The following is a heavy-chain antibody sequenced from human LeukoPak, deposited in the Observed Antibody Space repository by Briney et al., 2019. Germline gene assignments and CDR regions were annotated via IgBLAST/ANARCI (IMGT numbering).Heavy chain of an antibody. Sequence: PSETLPLTCAVYGGSFSGYYWSWIRQPPGKGLEWIGEINHSGSTNYNPSLKSRVTISVDTSKNQFSLKLSSVTAADTAVYYCARSRGYRKYYFDYWGQGTLVTVSS. D-gene: IGHD5-18*01. V-gene: IGHV4-34*01. J-gene: IGHJ4*02. CDR3: ARSRGYRKYYFDY. CDR1: GGSFSGYY. CDR2: INHSGST.